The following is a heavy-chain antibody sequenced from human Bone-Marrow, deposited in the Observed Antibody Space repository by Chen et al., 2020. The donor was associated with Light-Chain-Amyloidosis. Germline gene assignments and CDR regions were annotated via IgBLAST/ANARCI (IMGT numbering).Heavy chain of an antibody. CDR2: MNPSGTTT. Sequence: QVQLVQSGAEVKKPGASVRVSCKASGYTFTSYYMHWVRQAPGQGPEWMAIMNPSGTTTTSAQRFQGRITMTRDTSTSTVYMELSSLRSDDTAVYYCAGGDWNHIDPCSQGTLVTASS. J-gene: IGHJ5*02. D-gene: IGHD1-1*01. CDR3: AGGDWNHIDP. CDR1: GYTFTSYY. V-gene: IGHV1-46*03.